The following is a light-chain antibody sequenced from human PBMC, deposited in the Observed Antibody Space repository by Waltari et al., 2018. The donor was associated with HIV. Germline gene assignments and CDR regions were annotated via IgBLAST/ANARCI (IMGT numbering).Light chain of an antibody. CDR3: LQHNSYPYT. CDR2: AAS. Sequence: DIQMTQSPSSLSASIGDTVTITSRASQGIGIDLGWYQQRPGKAPNRLVYAASGLQTGVPPRFSGSGSGTDFTLTISSLQPEDFATYYCLQHNSYPYTVGQGTKLEIK. V-gene: IGKV1-17*01. J-gene: IGKJ2*01. CDR1: QGIGID.